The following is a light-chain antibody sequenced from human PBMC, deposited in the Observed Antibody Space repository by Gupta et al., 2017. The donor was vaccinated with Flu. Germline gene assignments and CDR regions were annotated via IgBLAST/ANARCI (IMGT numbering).Light chain of an antibody. V-gene: IGKV1-39*01. CDR3: QQTDSHPQDT. J-gene: IGKJ2*01. Sequence: SSLYASIGDTVSIACRASQKIRIYLIWYKQKPGKAPQLIIYAASTWQTGVPSRFSGSGSGKDLTLTITGRQQEDFASYYCQQTDSHPQDTFGQGTKLEIK. CDR1: QKIRIY. CDR2: AAS.